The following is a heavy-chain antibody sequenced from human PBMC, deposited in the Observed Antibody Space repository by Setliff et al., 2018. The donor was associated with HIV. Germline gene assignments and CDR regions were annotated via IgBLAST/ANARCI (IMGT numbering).Heavy chain of an antibody. D-gene: IGHD3-10*01. Sequence: GGSLRLSCAASGFTFDDYTMHWVRQVPGKGLEWVSLITWNGGRAYYADSVEGRFTISRDNNKDSLHLQMTSLRSDDTALYYCARGPTGSGSAYLDFWGQGGPVTVSS. CDR2: ITWNGGRA. CDR1: GFTFDDYT. V-gene: IGHV3-43*01. CDR3: ARGPTGSGSAYLDF. J-gene: IGHJ4*02.